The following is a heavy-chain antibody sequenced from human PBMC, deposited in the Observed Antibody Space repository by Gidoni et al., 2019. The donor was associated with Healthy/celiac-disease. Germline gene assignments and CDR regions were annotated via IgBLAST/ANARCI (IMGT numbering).Heavy chain of an antibody. CDR1: GDTFTSYA. D-gene: IGHD6-13*01. CDR3: ARRGGSSWYNDY. V-gene: IGHV1-3*01. Sequence: QVQLVQSGAEVKKTGASVKVSCKASGDTFTSYAMHWVRQAPGQRLEWMGWINAGNGNTKYSQKFQGRVTITRDTSASTAYMELSSLRSEDTAVYYCARRGGSSWYNDYWGQGTLVTVSS. J-gene: IGHJ4*02. CDR2: INAGNGNT.